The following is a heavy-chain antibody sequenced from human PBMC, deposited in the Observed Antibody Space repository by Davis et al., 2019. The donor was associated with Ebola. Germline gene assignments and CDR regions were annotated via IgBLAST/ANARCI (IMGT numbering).Heavy chain of an antibody. CDR2: IYYSGTS. D-gene: IGHD3-22*01. V-gene: IGHV4-31*03. CDR3: ATANDYDSSGYYPASLDS. Sequence: PSETLSLTCTVSGVSINSGGYYWSWIRQHPGKALEWIGYIYYSGTSYYSPSLKSRMNISWDKAKNQFSLKVTAMTAADTAVYYCATANDYDSSGYYPASLDSWGQGTLVTVSS. J-gene: IGHJ4*02. CDR1: GVSINSGGYY.